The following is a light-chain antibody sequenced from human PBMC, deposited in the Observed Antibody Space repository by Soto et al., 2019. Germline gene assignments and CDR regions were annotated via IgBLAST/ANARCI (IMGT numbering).Light chain of an antibody. V-gene: IGKV3-15*01. Sequence: EIVMTQSPATLSVSPGERATLSCRASQSVSSNLAWYQQKPGQAPRLLIYAASTRATGIPVRFSGSGSGTEFTLTISSLQSEDFAVYYCQQYNNWPLTFGQGTRLEIK. CDR3: QQYNNWPLT. J-gene: IGKJ5*01. CDR1: QSVSSN. CDR2: AAS.